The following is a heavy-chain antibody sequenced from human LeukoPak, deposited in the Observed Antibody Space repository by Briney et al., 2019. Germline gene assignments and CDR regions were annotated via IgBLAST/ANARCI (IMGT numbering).Heavy chain of an antibody. Sequence: SQTLSLTCTVSGGSISSNNYYWSWIRQPPGKGLEWIGFLYNSGITYYNPSLKSRLTISIDTSNNQFSLKLSSVTAADTAVYYCARSKTIFGVVMPGDPFSGSRDWGQGTLVTVSS. V-gene: IGHV4-30-4*01. CDR2: LYNSGIT. CDR1: GGSISSNNYY. J-gene: IGHJ4*02. D-gene: IGHD3-3*01. CDR3: ARSKTIFGVVMPGDPFSGSRD.